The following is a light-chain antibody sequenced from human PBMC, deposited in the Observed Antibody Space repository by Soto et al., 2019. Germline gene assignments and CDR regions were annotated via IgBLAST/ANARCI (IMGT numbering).Light chain of an antibody. CDR1: STDVGEYNY. J-gene: IGLJ3*02. V-gene: IGLV2-8*01. Sequence: QSALTQPPSASGSPGQSVTISCTGTSTDVGEYNYVSWYQHHPGKAPKLLIYEVFRRPSGVPDRFSGSKSGNTASLTVSGLQADDEAEYYCCSYAGSYTYWVFGGGTKLTVL. CDR2: EVF. CDR3: CSYAGSYTYWV.